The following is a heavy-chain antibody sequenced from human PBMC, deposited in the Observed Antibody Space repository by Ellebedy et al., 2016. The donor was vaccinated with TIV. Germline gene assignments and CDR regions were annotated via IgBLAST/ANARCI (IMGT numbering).Heavy chain of an antibody. J-gene: IGHJ4*02. Sequence: GESLKISXVASGFTFSTYGMHWVRQAPGKGLEWMAVIWFDGSKEFYVDSVRGRFTISRDNSRNTVYLQMDSLRAEDTAVYYCARDSGFYCLDFWGQGSLVTVSS. CDR3: ARDSGFYCLDF. D-gene: IGHD2-15*01. CDR1: GFTFSTYG. V-gene: IGHV3-33*01. CDR2: IWFDGSKE.